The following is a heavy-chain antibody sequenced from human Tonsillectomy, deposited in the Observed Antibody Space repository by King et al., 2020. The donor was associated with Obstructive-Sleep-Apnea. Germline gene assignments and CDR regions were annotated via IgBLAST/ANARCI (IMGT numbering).Heavy chain of an antibody. Sequence: VQLVESGAEVKNPGASVKVSCKASGYTFTGYYMHWVRQAPGQGLEWMGWINPNTGGTNYAQKFQGRVTMTRDTSISTAYMELSRLGSDDTAVYYCGRXXXXXSGWXSXXDGXXXXGQXXLXTV. CDR1: GYTFTGYY. J-gene: IGHJ4*02. V-gene: IGHV1-2*02. D-gene: IGHD6-19*01. CDR2: INPNTGGT. CDR3: GRXXXXXSGWXSXXDGXXX.